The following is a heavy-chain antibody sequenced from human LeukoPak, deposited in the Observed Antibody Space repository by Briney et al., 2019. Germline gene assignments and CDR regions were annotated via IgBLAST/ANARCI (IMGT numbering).Heavy chain of an antibody. V-gene: IGHV1-2*04. J-gene: IGHJ6*04. CDR1: GYTFTGYY. CDR2: ISPNSGGT. CDR3: ARERAHRLVSGYDPYYYGMDV. D-gene: IGHD5-12*01. Sequence: ASVKVSCKASGYTFTGYYMHWVRQAPGQGLEWMGWISPNSGGTNYTQKFQGWVTMTRDTSISTAYMELSRLRSDDTAVYYCARERAHRLVSGYDPYYYGMDVWGKGTTVTVSS.